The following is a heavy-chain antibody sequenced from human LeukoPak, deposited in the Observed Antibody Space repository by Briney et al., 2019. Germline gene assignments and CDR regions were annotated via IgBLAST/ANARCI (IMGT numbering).Heavy chain of an antibody. V-gene: IGHV3-23*01. CDR3: ANRGTGYSYGVRDY. D-gene: IGHD5-18*01. Sequence: GGSLKLSCAASGFTFSIYAMSWVRQVPGKGLEWVSAISGSGGSTYYADSVKGRFTISRDNSKNTLYLQMNSLRAEDTAVYYCANRGTGYSYGVRDYWGQGTLVTVSS. J-gene: IGHJ4*02. CDR1: GFTFSIYA. CDR2: ISGSGGST.